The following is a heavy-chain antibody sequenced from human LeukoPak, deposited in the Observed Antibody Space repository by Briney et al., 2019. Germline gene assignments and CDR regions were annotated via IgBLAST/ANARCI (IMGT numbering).Heavy chain of an antibody. CDR1: GFTFSSYE. J-gene: IGHJ6*04. V-gene: IGHV3-48*03. D-gene: IGHD3-10*02. Sequence: GGSLRLSCAASGFTFSSYEMNWVRQAPGKGLEWVSYISSSGSTIYYADPVKGRFTISRDNAKNSLHLQMNSLRAEDTAVYYCAELGITMIGGVWGKGTTVTISS. CDR3: AELGITMIGGV. CDR2: ISSSGSTI.